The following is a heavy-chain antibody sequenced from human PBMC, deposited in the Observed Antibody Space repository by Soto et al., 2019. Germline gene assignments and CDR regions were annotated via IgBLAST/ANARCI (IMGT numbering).Heavy chain of an antibody. CDR1: GYSFTSYG. CDR3: ARGADYDILTDYYYYGMDV. Sequence: PXESLKISFKGSGYSFTSYGIGWVRQIPGKGLEWMGIIYPGDSDTRYSPSFQGQVTISADKSISTAYLQWSSLKASDTAMYYCARGADYDILTDYYYYGMDVWGQGTTVTVSS. CDR2: IYPGDSDT. J-gene: IGHJ6*02. D-gene: IGHD3-9*01. V-gene: IGHV5-51*01.